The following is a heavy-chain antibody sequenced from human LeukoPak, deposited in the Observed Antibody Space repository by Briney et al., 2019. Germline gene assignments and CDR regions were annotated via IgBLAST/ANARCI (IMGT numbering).Heavy chain of an antibody. J-gene: IGHJ5*02. CDR2: ISAYNGNT. D-gene: IGHD2-21*01. Sequence: ASVKVSCKASGYTFTSYDISWVRQAPGQGLEWMGWISAYNGNTNYAQKLQGRVTMTTDTSTSTAYMELRSLRSDDTAVYYCARVVREDGPQIWFDPWGQGTLVTVSS. V-gene: IGHV1-18*01. CDR1: GYTFTSYD. CDR3: ARVVREDGPQIWFDP.